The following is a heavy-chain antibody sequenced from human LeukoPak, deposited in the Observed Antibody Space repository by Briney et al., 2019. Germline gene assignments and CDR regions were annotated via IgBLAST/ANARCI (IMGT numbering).Heavy chain of an antibody. CDR1: SGSFSNYY. CDR2: INQSGST. J-gene: IGHJ3*02. Sequence: PSETLSLTCAVYSGSFSNYYWSWIRQPPGKGLEWIGEINQSGSTNYNPSLKSRVTISVDTSKNHFSLKLNSVTAADTAVYYCAKSNGYGLVDIWGQGTMVTVSS. D-gene: IGHD3-10*01. V-gene: IGHV4-34*01. CDR3: AKSNGYGLVDI.